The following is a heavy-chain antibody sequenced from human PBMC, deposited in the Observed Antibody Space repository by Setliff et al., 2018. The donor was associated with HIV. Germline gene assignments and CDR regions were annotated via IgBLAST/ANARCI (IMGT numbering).Heavy chain of an antibody. CDR1: GGSISTYY. Sequence: PSETLSLTCTVSGGSISTYYWSWIRQPPGKGLEWIGSIYFTGSSDNNPSLKSRVTLSVDTSKNQFSLQLNSVTPEDTAVYFCARGGDWDYNYYMDVWDKGTTVTVSS. D-gene: IGHD3-16*01. J-gene: IGHJ6*03. CDR3: ARGGDWDYNYYMDV. CDR2: IYFTGSS. V-gene: IGHV4-59*12.